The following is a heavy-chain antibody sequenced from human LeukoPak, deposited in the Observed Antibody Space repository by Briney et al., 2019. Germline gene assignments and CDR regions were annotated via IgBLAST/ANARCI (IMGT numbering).Heavy chain of an antibody. CDR2: INAGNGNT. J-gene: IGHJ6*03. CDR1: GYTFTSYA. CDR3: ARGATLGHYYYYMDV. D-gene: IGHD4/OR15-4a*01. V-gene: IGHV1-3*01. Sequence: ASVKVSCKASGYTFTSYAMHWVRQAPGQRLEWMGWINAGNGNTKYSQKFQGRVTITRDTSASTAYMELSSLRSEDTAVYYCARGATLGHYYYYMDVWGKGTTVTVSS.